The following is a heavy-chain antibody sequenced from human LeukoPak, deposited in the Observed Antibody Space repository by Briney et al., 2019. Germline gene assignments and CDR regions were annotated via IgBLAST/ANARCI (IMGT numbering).Heavy chain of an antibody. CDR1: GGSFSGYY. D-gene: IGHD3-22*01. CDR2: INHSGST. V-gene: IGHV4-34*01. Sequence: SETLSLTCAVYGGSFSGYYWSWIRQPPGKGLEWIGKINHSGSTNYNPSLKSRVTISVDTSKNQFSLKLSSVTAADTAVYYCARGRTYYYDSSGPESGYWGQGTLVTVSS. J-gene: IGHJ4*02. CDR3: ARGRTYYYDSSGPESGY.